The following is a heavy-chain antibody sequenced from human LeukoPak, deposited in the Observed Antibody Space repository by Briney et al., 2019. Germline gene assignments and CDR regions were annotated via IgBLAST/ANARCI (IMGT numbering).Heavy chain of an antibody. CDR1: GFTFSTYW. CDR3: ARAAAETGAFRDNWFDP. CDR2: IKQDGSEK. V-gene: IGHV3-7*01. J-gene: IGHJ5*02. D-gene: IGHD6-19*01. Sequence: GGSLRLSCAASGFTFSTYWMTWVRQAPGKGLEWVANIKQDGSEKFYVDSVKGRFTISRDSAKNSLYLQMNSLRAEDTAVYYCARAAAETGAFRDNWFDPWGQGTLVTVSS.